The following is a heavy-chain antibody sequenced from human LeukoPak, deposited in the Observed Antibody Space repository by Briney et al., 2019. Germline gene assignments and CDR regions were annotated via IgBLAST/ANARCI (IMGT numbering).Heavy chain of an antibody. CDR3: ARSLSGFDY. Sequence: GGSLRLSCAASGFTFSSHWMHWVRQAPGQGLVWVSRINGDGSSTSYADSVKGRFTISRDNAKNTLYLEMNSLRAEDTAVYYCARSLSGFDYWGQGTLVTVSS. V-gene: IGHV3-74*01. J-gene: IGHJ4*02. CDR1: GFTFSSHW. D-gene: IGHD3-10*01. CDR2: INGDGSST.